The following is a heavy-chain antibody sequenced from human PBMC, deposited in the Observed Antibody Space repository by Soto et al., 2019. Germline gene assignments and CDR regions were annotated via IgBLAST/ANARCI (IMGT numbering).Heavy chain of an antibody. D-gene: IGHD3-3*02. V-gene: IGHV3-15*07. CDR2: IKSKIDGGTT. J-gene: IGHJ4*01. Sequence: GVSLRLSCAASGFIFSTAWINWVRQAPGKGLEWVGRIKSKIDGGTTDFAASVKGRFAISRDDSQDTMFLQMNSLKSEDTAVYYCTTDSHFSTRLVRFDLWGRGTLVTVSS. CDR1: GFIFSTAW. CDR3: TTDSHFSTRLVRFDL.